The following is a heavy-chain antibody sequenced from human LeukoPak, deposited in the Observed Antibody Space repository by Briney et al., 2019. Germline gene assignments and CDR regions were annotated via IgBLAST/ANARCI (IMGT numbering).Heavy chain of an antibody. Sequence: GRSLRLSCAASGFTFSSYSMNWVRQAPGKGLEWVSSISSSSSYIYYADAVKGRFTISRDNAKNSLYLQMNSLRAEDTAVYYCARGPAPVTARGYYFDYWGQGTLVTVSS. CDR1: GFTFSSYS. CDR3: ARGPAPVTARGYYFDY. J-gene: IGHJ4*02. V-gene: IGHV3-21*01. D-gene: IGHD2-21*02. CDR2: ISSSSSYI.